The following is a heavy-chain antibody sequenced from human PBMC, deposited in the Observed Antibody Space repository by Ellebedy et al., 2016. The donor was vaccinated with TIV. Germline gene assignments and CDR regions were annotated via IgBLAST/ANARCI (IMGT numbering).Heavy chain of an antibody. J-gene: IGHJ6*03. CDR3: AREPEGYYYMDV. CDR2: INPNSGGT. CDR1: GYTFTGYY. Sequence: ASVKVSXKASGYTFTGYYMHWVRQAPGQGLEWMGWINPNSGGTNYAQKFQGRVTMTRDTSISTAYMELSRLRSDDTAVYYCAREPEGYYYMDVWGKGTTVTVSS. V-gene: IGHV1-2*02.